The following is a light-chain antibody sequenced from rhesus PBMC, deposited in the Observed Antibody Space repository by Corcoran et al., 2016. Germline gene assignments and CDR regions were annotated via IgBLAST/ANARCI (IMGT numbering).Light chain of an antibody. CDR3: LQSSNWPHYS. CDR1: QSVNNY. V-gene: IGKV3-24*03. CDR2: GAS. Sequence: EIVMTQSPATLALSPGERATLSCRASQSVNNYLAWYQQKTGQAPRLLIYGASSRATGIPDMVSGSGSVTEFTLTISSLEPEDVGVYCCLQSSNWPHYSFGQGTKVEIK. J-gene: IGKJ2*01.